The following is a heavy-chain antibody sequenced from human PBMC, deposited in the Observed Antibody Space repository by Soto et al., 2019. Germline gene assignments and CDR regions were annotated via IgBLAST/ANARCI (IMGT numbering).Heavy chain of an antibody. CDR1: GFTFSSYS. V-gene: IGHV3-21*01. J-gene: IGHJ4*02. CDR3: ARDRYDSIGYYWGA. D-gene: IGHD3-22*01. Sequence: GVSLRLTWAASGFTFSSYSMSWVRQAPGKGLEWVSSISSSSSYIYYADSVKGRFTISRDNAKNSLYLQMNSLRAEDTAVYYCARDRYDSIGYYWGARGQGTLVTVSS. CDR2: ISSSSSYI.